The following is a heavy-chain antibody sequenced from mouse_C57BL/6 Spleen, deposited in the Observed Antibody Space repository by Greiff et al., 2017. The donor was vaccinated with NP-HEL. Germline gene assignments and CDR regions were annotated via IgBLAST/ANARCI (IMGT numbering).Heavy chain of an antibody. V-gene: IGHV1-66*01. CDR2: IYPGSGNT. D-gene: IGHD1-1*01. J-gene: IGHJ3*01. Sequence: LVESGPELVKPGASVKISCKASGYSFTSYYIHWVKQRPGQGLEWIGWIYPGSGNTKYNEKFKGKATLTADTSSSTAYMQLSSLTSADSAVYYCASSGSTTVPAWFAYWGQGTRVTVSA. CDR1: GYSFTSYY. CDR3: ASSGSTTVPAWFAY.